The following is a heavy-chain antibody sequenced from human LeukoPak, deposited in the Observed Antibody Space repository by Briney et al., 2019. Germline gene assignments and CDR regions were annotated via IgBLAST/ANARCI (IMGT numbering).Heavy chain of an antibody. V-gene: IGHV4-34*01. CDR2: INHSGST. CDR3: ARGARPYSSSCGY. Sequence: PSETLSLTCAVHGGSFSGYYWSWIRQPPGKGLEWIGEINHSGSTNYNPSLKSRVTISVDTSKNQFSLKLSSVTAADTAVYYCARGARPYSSSCGYWGQGTLVTVSS. J-gene: IGHJ4*02. D-gene: IGHD6-13*01. CDR1: GGSFSGYY.